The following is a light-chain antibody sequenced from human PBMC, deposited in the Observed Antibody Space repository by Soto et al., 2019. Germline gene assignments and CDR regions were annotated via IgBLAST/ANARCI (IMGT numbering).Light chain of an antibody. Sequence: QSALTQPASVSGSPGQSITISCTGTSSDVGGYDYVSWYQQHPGKAPKLIIYDVSNRPSGVSNRFSGSKSGNTASLTISGLQAEDEADYYCTSYTRSDIGVFGGGTKPTVL. CDR1: SSDVGGYDY. CDR2: DVS. V-gene: IGLV2-14*01. J-gene: IGLJ3*02. CDR3: TSYTRSDIGV.